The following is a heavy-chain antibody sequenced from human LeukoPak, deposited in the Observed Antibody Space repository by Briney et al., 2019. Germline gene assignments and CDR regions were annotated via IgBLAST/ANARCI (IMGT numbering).Heavy chain of an antibody. CDR2: IIPIFGTA. J-gene: IGHJ6*02. CDR1: GGTFSSYA. CDR3: ARANIAAAYRPYYGMDV. Sequence: HGASVKVSCKASGGTFSSYAISWVRQAPGQGLEWMGGIIPIFGTANYAQKFQGRVTITTDESTSTAYMELSSLRSEDTAVYYCARANIAAAYRPYYGMDVWGQGTTVTVSS. V-gene: IGHV1-69*05. D-gene: IGHD6-13*01.